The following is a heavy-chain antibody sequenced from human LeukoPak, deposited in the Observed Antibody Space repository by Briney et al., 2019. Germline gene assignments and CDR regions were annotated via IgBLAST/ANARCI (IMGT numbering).Heavy chain of an antibody. Sequence: SQTLSLTCTISGGSISSGGYYWSWIRQPPGKGLEWIGYIYHSGSTYYNPSLKSRVTISVDRSKNQFSLKMSSVTPADTAVYYCARRTTYYDSSGYSDYWGLGNLVTVSS. CDR3: ARRTTYYDSSGYSDY. J-gene: IGHJ4*02. V-gene: IGHV4-30-2*01. CDR2: IYHSGST. CDR1: GGSISSGGYY. D-gene: IGHD3-22*01.